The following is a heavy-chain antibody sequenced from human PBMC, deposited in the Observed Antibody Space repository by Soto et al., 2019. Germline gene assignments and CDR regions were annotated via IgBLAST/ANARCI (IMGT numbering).Heavy chain of an antibody. CDR1: GDSISGSY. Sequence: PSETLSLTCAVSGDSISGSYWNWIRQPPGKGLEWIGFIHYTGRTSYNPSLKSRITVSLDKSKNQFSLSLSSATAADTAVYYCARHVHSSGNEAFDYWGQGTLVTVSS. J-gene: IGHJ4*02. V-gene: IGHV4-59*08. CDR3: ARHVHSSGNEAFDY. D-gene: IGHD1-1*01. CDR2: IHYTGRT.